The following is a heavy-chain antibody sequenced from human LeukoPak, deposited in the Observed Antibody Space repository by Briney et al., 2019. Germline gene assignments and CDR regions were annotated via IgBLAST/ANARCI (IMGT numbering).Heavy chain of an antibody. CDR3: ARDRFGDFWSGYYSWFDP. V-gene: IGHV1-2*02. CDR2: INPNSGGT. D-gene: IGHD3-3*01. J-gene: IGHJ5*02. CDR1: GYTFTGYY. Sequence: VASVKVSCKASGYTFTGYYMHWVRQAPGQGLEWMGWINPNSGGTNYAQKFQGRVTMTRDTSISTAYMELSRLRSDDTAVYYCARDRFGDFWSGYYSWFDPWGQGTLVTVSS.